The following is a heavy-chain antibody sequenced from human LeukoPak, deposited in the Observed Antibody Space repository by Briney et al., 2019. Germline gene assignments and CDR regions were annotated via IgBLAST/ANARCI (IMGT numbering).Heavy chain of an antibody. V-gene: IGHV4-34*01. D-gene: IGHD2-15*01. CDR2: INHSGST. CDR3: ARGAVVVAATLFDY. Sequence: PSETLSLTCAVYGGSFSGYYWSWIRQPPGKGLEWIGEINHSGSTNYNPSLKSRVTISVVTSKNQFSLKLSSVTAADTAVYYCARGAVVVAATLFDYWGQGTLVTVSS. CDR1: GGSFSGYY. J-gene: IGHJ4*02.